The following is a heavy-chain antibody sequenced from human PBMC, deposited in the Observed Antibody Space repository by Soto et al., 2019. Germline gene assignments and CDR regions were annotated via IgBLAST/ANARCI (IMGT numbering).Heavy chain of an antibody. CDR2: IWYDGSNK. CDR3: ARDDDEYSRSWYADYYGMDV. V-gene: IGHV3-33*01. D-gene: IGHD6-13*01. CDR1: KFTFSSYG. Sequence: PLRHSCTASKFTFSSYGMDRVHKTPIKLLELVAVIWYDGSNKYYADSVKGRFTISRDNSKNTLYLQMNSLRAEDTAVYYCARDDDEYSRSWYADYYGMDVWGQGTTVTVSS. J-gene: IGHJ6*02.